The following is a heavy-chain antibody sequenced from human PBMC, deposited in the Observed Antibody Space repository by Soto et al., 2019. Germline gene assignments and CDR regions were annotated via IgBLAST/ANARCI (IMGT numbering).Heavy chain of an antibody. CDR2: IYSGGST. CDR3: ARVLSTANYYYYGMDV. Sequence: LRLSCAAAGFTVSSNYMNWVRQAPGKGQEWVSVIYSGGSTYYADSVKGRFTISRDNSKNTLYLQMNSLRAEDTAVYYCARVLSTANYYYYGMDVWGQGTTVTVSS. V-gene: IGHV3-53*01. J-gene: IGHJ6*02. CDR1: GFTVSSNY. D-gene: IGHD1-1*01.